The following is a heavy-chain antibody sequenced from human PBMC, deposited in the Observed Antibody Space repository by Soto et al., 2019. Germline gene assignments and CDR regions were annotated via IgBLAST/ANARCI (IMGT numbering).Heavy chain of an antibody. V-gene: IGHV4-34*01. CDR1: SASLGDHY. J-gene: IGHJ6*01. Sequence: ATLSLTCAVFSASLGDHYWALKRQSPDKGLEWIGEFHPSGSTDYNPSLKSRLTLSLDTSKNQFSLKVASVTAADTAVYFCARGKPSGYRFGPRNFFYYGLDVWGPGTTVTVSS. D-gene: IGHD5-18*01. CDR2: FHPSGST. CDR3: ARGKPSGYRFGPRNFFYYGLDV.